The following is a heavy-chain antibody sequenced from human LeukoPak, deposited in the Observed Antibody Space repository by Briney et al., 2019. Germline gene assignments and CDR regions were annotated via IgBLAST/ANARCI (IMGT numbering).Heavy chain of an antibody. Sequence: PGGSLRLSCAASGFTFSSYSMNWVRQAPGEGLEWVSSISGSSNTVYYADSVKGRFTISRDNAKNLLYLEMNSLRAEDTAVYYCRRAPEDSWGQGTLVTVSS. CDR1: GFTFSSYS. J-gene: IGHJ4*02. CDR3: RRAPEDS. V-gene: IGHV3-21*06. CDR2: ISGSSNTV.